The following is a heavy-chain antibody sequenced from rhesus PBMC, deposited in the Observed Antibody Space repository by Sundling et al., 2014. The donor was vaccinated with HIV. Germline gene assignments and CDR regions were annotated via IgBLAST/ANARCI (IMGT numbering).Heavy chain of an antibody. D-gene: IGHD2-21*01. CDR2: INGYNGNT. CDR1: GASISNYW. CDR3: ARDGYCAGSDCYPFDY. Sequence: QVQLQESGPGLVKPSETLSLTCTVSGASISNYWWSWIRQTPGKGLEWIGEINGYNGNTNYNPSLKSRVTISRDTSKNQFSLKLSSVTAADTAVYYCARDGYCAGSDCYPFDYWGQGVLVTVSS. J-gene: IGHJ4*01. V-gene: IGHV4-80*01.